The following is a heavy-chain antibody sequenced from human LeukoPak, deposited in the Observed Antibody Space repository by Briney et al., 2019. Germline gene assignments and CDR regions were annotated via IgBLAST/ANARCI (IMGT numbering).Heavy chain of an antibody. CDR1: GFTFSSYG. J-gene: IGHJ5*02. CDR3: ARDEPQGGDFWSGYPKNWFDP. D-gene: IGHD3-3*01. CDR2: ISYDGGNK. Sequence: PGGSLRLSCAASGFTFSSYGMHWVRQAPGKGLEWVAVISYDGGNKYYADSVKGRFTISRDNSKNTLYLQMNSLRAEDTAVYYCARDEPQGGDFWSGYPKNWFDPWGQGTLVTVSS. V-gene: IGHV3-30*03.